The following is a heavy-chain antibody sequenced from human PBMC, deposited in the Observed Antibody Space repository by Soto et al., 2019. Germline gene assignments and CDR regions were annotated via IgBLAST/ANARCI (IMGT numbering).Heavy chain of an antibody. CDR3: ARGHGSGIYRSFAFDI. J-gene: IGHJ3*02. V-gene: IGHV4-59*01. CDR1: GGSISSYY. Sequence: SETLSLTCTVSGGSISSYYWSWIRQPPGKGLEWIGYIYYSGSTNYNPSLKSRVTISVDTSKNQFSLKLSSVTAADTAVYYCARGHGSGIYRSFAFDIWGQGTMVTVSS. CDR2: IYYSGST. D-gene: IGHD3-10*01.